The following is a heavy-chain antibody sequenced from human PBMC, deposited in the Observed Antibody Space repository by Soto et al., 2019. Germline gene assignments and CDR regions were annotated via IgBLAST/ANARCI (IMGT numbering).Heavy chain of an antibody. CDR1: GFTFSSYA. Sequence: EVQLLESGGGLVQPGGSLRLSCAASGFTFSSYAMSWVRQAPGKGLEWVSAISGSGGSTYYADSVKGRFTISRDNSKNTQYLAMNSMRAADTAVYYCARGDNYYYSYLHVWGTGTTVTVFS. D-gene: IGHD3-10*01. CDR2: ISGSGGST. J-gene: IGHJ6*03. V-gene: IGHV3-23*01. CDR3: ARGDNYYYSYLHV.